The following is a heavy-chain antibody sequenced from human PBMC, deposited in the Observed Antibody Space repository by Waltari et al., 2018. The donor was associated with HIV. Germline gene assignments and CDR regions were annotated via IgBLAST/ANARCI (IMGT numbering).Heavy chain of an antibody. Sequence: EVKVVESGGALVQPGGSLRLSCVGSGFPVSHNYMMWVRQSPGGGVEWVSIIYRDGRTDCRESAKRRFTISRDTSKNTVFLQMNSLRLEDTAIFYCARGASGRLQARGGYFVLDIWGRGTTVTVSS. J-gene: IGHJ6*02. V-gene: IGHV3-66*02. D-gene: IGHD2-15*01. CDR1: GFPVSHNY. CDR2: IYRDGRT. CDR3: ARGASGRLQARGGYFVLDI.